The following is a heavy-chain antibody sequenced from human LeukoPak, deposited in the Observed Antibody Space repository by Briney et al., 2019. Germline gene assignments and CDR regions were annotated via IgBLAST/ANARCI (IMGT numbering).Heavy chain of an antibody. J-gene: IGHJ3*02. CDR2: IYYSGST. Sequence: SETLSLTCTVSGGSISTSYYWGWIRQPPGKGLEWIGSIYYSGSTYYNPSLKSRVTISLNTSRNQFSLKLNSVTAADTAVYYCAKSNGYGLVDIWGQGTMVTVSS. D-gene: IGHD3-10*01. V-gene: IGHV4-39*07. CDR1: GGSISTSYY. CDR3: AKSNGYGLVDI.